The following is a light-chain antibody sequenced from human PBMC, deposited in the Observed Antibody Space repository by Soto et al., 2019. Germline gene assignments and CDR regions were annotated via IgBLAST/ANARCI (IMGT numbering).Light chain of an antibody. CDR2: DTN. Sequence: QAVVTQEPSLTVSPGGTVTLTCGSSTGAVTSGHYPYWFQQKPGQAPRTLIYDTNNKHSWTPARFSGSLLGGKAALTLSGAQPEDGAEYYCLLSYNGPFVFGTGTKVTVL. CDR3: LLSYNGPFV. V-gene: IGLV7-46*01. J-gene: IGLJ1*01. CDR1: TGAVTSGHY.